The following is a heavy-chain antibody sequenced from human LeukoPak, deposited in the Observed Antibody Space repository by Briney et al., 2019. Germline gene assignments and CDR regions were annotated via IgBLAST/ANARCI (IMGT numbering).Heavy chain of an antibody. V-gene: IGHV1-69*05. CDR2: IIPIFGTA. CDR3: ARDPTDYGDYYSLAFDI. J-gene: IGHJ3*02. CDR1: GGTFSSYA. Sequence: SVKVSCTASGGTFSSYAISWVRQAPGQGLEWMGGIIPIFGTANYAQKFQGRVTITTDESTSTAYMELSSLRSEDTAVYYCARDPTDYGDYYSLAFDIWGQGAMVTVSS. D-gene: IGHD4-17*01.